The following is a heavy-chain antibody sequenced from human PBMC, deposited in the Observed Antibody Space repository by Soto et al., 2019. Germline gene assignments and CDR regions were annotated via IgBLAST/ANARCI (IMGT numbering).Heavy chain of an antibody. Sequence: QVQLVQSGAEVKKPGASVKVSSRASGYTFTRDVMYWVRQAPGQRLEWMGWLNAGNDNTEYSQKLQGRVTITRDTSASTVYMELSSLRSVDTAVYYCARVGQNYYGMDVWGQGTTVTVSS. CDR2: LNAGNDNT. CDR3: ARVGQNYYGMDV. CDR1: GYTFTRDV. J-gene: IGHJ6*02. V-gene: IGHV1-3*01. D-gene: IGHD3-3*01.